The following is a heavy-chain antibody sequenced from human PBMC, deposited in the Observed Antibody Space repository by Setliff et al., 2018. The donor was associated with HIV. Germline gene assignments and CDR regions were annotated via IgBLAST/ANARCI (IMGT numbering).Heavy chain of an antibody. Sequence: SETLSLTCTVSGGSISSYYWNWIRQPPGKGLEWIGFIYTSGSTNYNPSLKSRVSISIDTSKSHFSLKVSSVTAADTAVYYCARAGYYYYMDVWGKGTTVTVSS. J-gene: IGHJ6*03. V-gene: IGHV4-4*08. CDR2: IYTSGST. CDR3: ARAGYYYYMDV. CDR1: GGSISSYY.